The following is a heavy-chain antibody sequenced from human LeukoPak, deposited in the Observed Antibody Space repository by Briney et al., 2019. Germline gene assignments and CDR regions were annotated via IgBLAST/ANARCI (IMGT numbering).Heavy chain of an antibody. Sequence: SETLSLTCSVSGGSLTNYYWGWIRQPPGKGLEFIGYIHSDGTTNYDSSLQSRVAISLDTSKIQFSLRLYSVTAADTAVYYCARHGRRTGTGTVYYYYYYMGVWGKGTTVTVSS. V-gene: IGHV4-59*08. D-gene: IGHD1-1*01. CDR3: ARHGRRTGTGTVYYYYYYMGV. J-gene: IGHJ6*03. CDR2: IHSDGTT. CDR1: GGSLTNYY.